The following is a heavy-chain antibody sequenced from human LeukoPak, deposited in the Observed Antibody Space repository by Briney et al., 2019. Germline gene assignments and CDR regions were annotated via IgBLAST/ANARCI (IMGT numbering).Heavy chain of an antibody. V-gene: IGHV3-23*01. D-gene: IGHD3-22*01. CDR2: ISGSGGST. CDR1: GVTLSSYA. J-gene: IGHJ4*02. Sequence: GGSLRLSCAASGVTLSSYAMSWARQAPGKGLEWVSSISGSGGSTNYADSVKGRFTISRDNSKNTLYLQMNSLRDEDTAVYYCAKSSYYDSSGYYREYYFDFWGQGTLVTVSS. CDR3: AKSSYYDSSGYYREYYFDF.